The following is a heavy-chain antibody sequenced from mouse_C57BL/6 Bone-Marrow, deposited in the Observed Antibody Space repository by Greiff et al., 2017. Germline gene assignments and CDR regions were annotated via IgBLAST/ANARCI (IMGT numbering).Heavy chain of an antibody. V-gene: IGHV2-5*01. CDR2: IWRGGST. D-gene: IGHD1-1*01. Sequence: QVQLKESGPGLVQPSQSLSITCTVSGFSLTSYGVHWVRQSPGKGLEWLGVIWRGGSTDYNAAFMSRLSITQDNSTSQVFFKMNSLQADDTAIYYGAAYYYGSSFDWYFDVWGTGTTVTVSS. CDR3: AAYYYGSSFDWYFDV. CDR1: GFSLTSYG. J-gene: IGHJ1*03.